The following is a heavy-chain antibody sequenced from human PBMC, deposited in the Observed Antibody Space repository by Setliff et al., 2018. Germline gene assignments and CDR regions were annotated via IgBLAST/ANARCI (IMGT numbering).Heavy chain of an antibody. Sequence: GASVKVSCKASGNRFTDYNLHWVRQAPGQGLEWMGWINPDSGDTHSAQKFQGRVTMTRDTSINTAYMEVGSLTSDDTAFYYCVRSGKFGMRFWFDQWGQGTLVTVSS. CDR3: VRSGKFGMRFWFDQ. V-gene: IGHV1-2*02. D-gene: IGHD1-26*01. CDR2: INPDSGDT. CDR1: GNRFTDYN. J-gene: IGHJ5*02.